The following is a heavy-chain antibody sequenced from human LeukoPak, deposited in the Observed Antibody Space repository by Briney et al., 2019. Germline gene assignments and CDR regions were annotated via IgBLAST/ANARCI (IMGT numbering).Heavy chain of an antibody. CDR3: ARLTFGHYFDY. CDR1: GGSISSYY. J-gene: IGHJ4*02. D-gene: IGHD3-16*01. Sequence: SETLSLTCTVSGGSISSYYWSWIRQPPGKGLEWIGYIYHSGSTYYNPSLKSRVTISVDRSKNQFSLKLSSVTAADTAVYYCARLTFGHYFDYWGQGTLVTVSS. V-gene: IGHV4-59*12. CDR2: IYHSGST.